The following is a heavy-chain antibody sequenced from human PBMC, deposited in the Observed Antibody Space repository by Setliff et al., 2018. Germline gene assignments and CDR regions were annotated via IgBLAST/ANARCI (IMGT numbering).Heavy chain of an antibody. J-gene: IGHJ4*02. D-gene: IGHD2-15*01. V-gene: IGHV3-33*08. CDR3: ARTCSGSGCYAGLES. CDR2: IWHDGGNK. CDR1: GFTFSNYR. Sequence: PGGSLRLSCAASGFTFSNYRMHWVRQAPGKGLEWVAVIWHDGGNKYHADSVKGRFTISRDNSKNTLYLQMNSLRPEDTAVYYCARTCSGSGCYAGLESWGQGTPGTVS.